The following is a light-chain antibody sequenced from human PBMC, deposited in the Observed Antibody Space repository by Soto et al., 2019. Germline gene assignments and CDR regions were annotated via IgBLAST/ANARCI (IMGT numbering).Light chain of an antibody. CDR2: GAS. CDR1: QSVSSSY. V-gene: IGKV3-20*01. Sequence: EIVLTQSPGTLSLSPGERATLSCRASQSVSSSYLAWYQQKPGQAPRLLIYGASSRATGIPDRFSGSGSGTDFTLTISRLEPEDFAVYYCHQYGSSLPCTFGQGTNVEIK. CDR3: HQYGSSLPCT. J-gene: IGKJ1*01.